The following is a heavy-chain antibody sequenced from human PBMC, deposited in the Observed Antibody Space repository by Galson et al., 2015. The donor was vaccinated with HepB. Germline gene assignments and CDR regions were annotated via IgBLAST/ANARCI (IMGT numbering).Heavy chain of an antibody. CDR3: ARDYSYGSGSYSPHNYYYYGMDV. J-gene: IGHJ6*02. CDR1: GFTFSSYG. V-gene: IGHV3-33*08. Sequence: SLRLSCAASGFTFSSYGMHWVRQAPGKGLEWVAVIWYDGSNKYYADSVKGRFTISRDNSKNTLYLQMNSLRAEDTAVYYCARDYSYGSGSYSPHNYYYYGMDVWGQGTTVTVSS. CDR2: IWYDGSNK. D-gene: IGHD3-10*01.